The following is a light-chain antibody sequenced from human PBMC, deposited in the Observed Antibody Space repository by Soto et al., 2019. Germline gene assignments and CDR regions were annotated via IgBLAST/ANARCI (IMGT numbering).Light chain of an antibody. Sequence: QSALTQPASVSGSPGQSITISCTGTSSDVGAYNYVSWYQQHPGKAPKVMIFDVSNRPSGISNRFSGSKSGNTASLTISGLQAEDEADYYCSSYTDSNTRVFGGGTKLTVL. CDR3: SSYTDSNTRV. J-gene: IGLJ3*02. CDR1: SSDVGAYNY. CDR2: DVS. V-gene: IGLV2-14*03.